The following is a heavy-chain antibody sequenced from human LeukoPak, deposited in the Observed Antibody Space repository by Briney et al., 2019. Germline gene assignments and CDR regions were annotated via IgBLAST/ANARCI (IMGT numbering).Heavy chain of an antibody. D-gene: IGHD2-21*02. J-gene: IGHJ4*02. CDR1: GGSISSSNW. CDR2: IFHSGST. Sequence: SETLSLTCAVSGGSISSSNWWSWVRPPPGKGLEWIGEIFHSGSTNYNPSLKSRVTISVDKSKNQFSLKLSSVTAADTAVYYCARVARGAYCGGDCSHFDYWGQGTLVTVSA. V-gene: IGHV4-4*02. CDR3: ARVARGAYCGGDCSHFDY.